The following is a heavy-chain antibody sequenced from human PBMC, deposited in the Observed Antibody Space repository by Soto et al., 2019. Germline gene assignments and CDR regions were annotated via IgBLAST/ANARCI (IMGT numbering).Heavy chain of an antibody. Sequence: PGGSLRLSCAASGFSFSSYGMHWVRQAPGKGLEWVAVIWSDGSKKYYADSVKGRFTISRDNSKNTLYLQMNSLRAEDTAVYYCAKEEKYTMIVVVITPYFDYWGQGTLVTVSS. J-gene: IGHJ4*02. V-gene: IGHV3-33*06. CDR2: IWSDGSKK. CDR1: GFSFSSYG. D-gene: IGHD3-22*01. CDR3: AKEEKYTMIVVVITPYFDY.